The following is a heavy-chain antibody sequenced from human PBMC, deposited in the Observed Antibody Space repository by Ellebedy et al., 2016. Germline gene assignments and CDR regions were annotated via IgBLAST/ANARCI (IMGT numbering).Heavy chain of an antibody. Sequence: GESLKISXATSGFTFDDYALHWVRQVPGKGLEWVSGISWNSAAIGYGEAVKGRFTISRDSAKNYLYLQMNSLRVEDTALYFCAKGTMDYLHHWGQGTLVPVSS. CDR2: ISWNSAAI. CDR1: GFTFDDYA. D-gene: IGHD3-10*01. J-gene: IGHJ4*02. V-gene: IGHV3-9*01. CDR3: AKGTMDYLHH.